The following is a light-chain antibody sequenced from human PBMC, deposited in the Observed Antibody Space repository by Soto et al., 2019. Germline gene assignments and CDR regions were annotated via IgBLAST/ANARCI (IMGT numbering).Light chain of an antibody. CDR1: SSDVGSNSL. J-gene: IGLJ3*02. Sequence: QSVLTQPASVSGSPGQSITISCTGTSSDVGSNSLVSWYQQHPGKAPRLMIYEGSKRPSGVSNRFSGSRSANTASLTISGLQADDESEYYCYAYVGSTLVFGGGTKLTVL. CDR3: YAYVGSTLV. CDR2: EGS. V-gene: IGLV2-23*01.